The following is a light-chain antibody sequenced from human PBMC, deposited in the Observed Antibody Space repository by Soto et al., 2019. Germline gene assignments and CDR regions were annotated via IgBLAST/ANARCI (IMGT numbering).Light chain of an antibody. J-gene: IGKJ5*01. V-gene: IGKV3-20*01. CDR3: T. CDR2: GVS. CDR1: QSVTSTY. Sequence: EIVLTQSPGTLSLSPGERATLSCRASQSVTSTYLGWYQQKPGQAPRLLMYGVSVRATGIPDRFSGSGSGTDFTLTISRLEPEDCSHHPTTFGQGTRLEIK.